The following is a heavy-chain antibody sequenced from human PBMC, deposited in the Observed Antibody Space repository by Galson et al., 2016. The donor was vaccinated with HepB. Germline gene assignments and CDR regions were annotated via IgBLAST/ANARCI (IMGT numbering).Heavy chain of an antibody. CDR1: GFTFSNYA. V-gene: IGHV3-23*01. Sequence: SLRLSCAGSGFTFSNYAMSWVRQAPGKGLEWVSSIGGSGGTTNYGGSVKGRFTISRDNAKNSLYLQMNSLRPEDTALYYCVKDRPYRCSSSTCYWEFDFWGQGTLVTVSA. CDR3: VKDRPYRCSSSTCYWEFDF. CDR2: IGGSGGTT. D-gene: IGHD2-2*01. J-gene: IGHJ4*02.